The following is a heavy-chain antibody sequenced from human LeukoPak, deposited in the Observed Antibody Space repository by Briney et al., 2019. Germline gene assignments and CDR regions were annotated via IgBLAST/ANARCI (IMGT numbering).Heavy chain of an antibody. CDR3: ARDDYGSGSWNDY. CDR2: FIWSGGST. CDR1: GFTFDDYG. Sequence: GGSLRLSCAASGFTFDDYGMSWVRQAPGKGLEWVSGFIWSGGSTGYADSVKGRFTISRDNAKNSLYLQMNSLRAEDTALYYCARDDYGSGSWNDYWGQGTLVTVSS. V-gene: IGHV3-20*04. D-gene: IGHD3-10*01. J-gene: IGHJ4*02.